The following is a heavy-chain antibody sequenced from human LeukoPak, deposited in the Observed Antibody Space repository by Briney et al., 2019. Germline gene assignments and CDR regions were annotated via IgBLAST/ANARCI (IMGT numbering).Heavy chain of an antibody. J-gene: IGHJ5*02. CDR2: INPNSGGT. CDR1: GYTFSGSY. Sequence: ASVKVSCKASGYTFSGSYIHWVRQAPGQGLEWMGRINPNSGGTNYAQKFQGRVTMTRDTSISTAYMELSRLRSDDTAVYYCARVYYYGSGWYNWFDPWGQGTLVTVSS. CDR3: ARVYYYGSGWYNWFDP. D-gene: IGHD3-10*01. V-gene: IGHV1-2*06.